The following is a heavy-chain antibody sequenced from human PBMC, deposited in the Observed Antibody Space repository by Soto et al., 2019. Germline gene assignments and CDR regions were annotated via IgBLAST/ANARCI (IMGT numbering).Heavy chain of an antibody. CDR2: INHSGST. Sequence: SETLSLSCAVYVGSFSGYYWSWIRQPPGKGLEWIGEINHSGSTNYNPSLKSRVTISVDTSKNQFSLKLSSVTAADTAAYYCARGPRGRITIFGVALDYYYYGMDVWGQGTMVTVSS. V-gene: IGHV4-34*01. D-gene: IGHD3-3*01. CDR1: VGSFSGYY. CDR3: ARGPRGRITIFGVALDYYYYGMDV. J-gene: IGHJ6*02.